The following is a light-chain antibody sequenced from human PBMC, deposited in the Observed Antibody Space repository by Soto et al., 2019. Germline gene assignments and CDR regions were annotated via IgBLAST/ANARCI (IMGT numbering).Light chain of an antibody. CDR1: QGLSNS. CDR2: GAS. Sequence: DIQMTQSPSSLSASVGDRVTITCRARQGLSNSLAWYQQKAGEVPKLLIYGASTLQSGVPSRFRGSGSGTDFTLSISSLQPEDVATYYCQKYDSAPWTFGQGTKVEIK. J-gene: IGKJ1*01. CDR3: QKYDSAPWT. V-gene: IGKV1-27*01.